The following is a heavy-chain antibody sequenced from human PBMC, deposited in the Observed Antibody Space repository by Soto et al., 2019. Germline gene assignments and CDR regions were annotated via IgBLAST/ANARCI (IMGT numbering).Heavy chain of an antibody. D-gene: IGHD4-17*01. J-gene: IGHJ4*02. CDR3: ARDPDYGDYWGYFFDS. Sequence: ASVKVSCKTSGYTFAAYYIHWMRQSPVQGLEWMGWINPTSGGTVYAQNFQDRVTMTRDTSISTAYMELRRLNSDDTAVYYCARDPDYGDYWGYFFDSWGQGTPVTVSS. CDR1: GYTFAAYY. V-gene: IGHV1-2*02. CDR2: INPTSGGT.